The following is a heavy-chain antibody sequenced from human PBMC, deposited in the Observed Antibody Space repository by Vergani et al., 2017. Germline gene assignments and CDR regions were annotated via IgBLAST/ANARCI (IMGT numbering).Heavy chain of an antibody. CDR2: IRYDGSNT. D-gene: IGHD6-19*01. J-gene: IGHJ3*02. V-gene: IGHV3-30*02. CDR1: GFTFSNYG. Sequence: QVQLVESGGGVVQPGGSLRLSCGASGFTFSNYGMHWVRQAPGKGLEWVTFIRYDGSNTYYADSVKGRFTISRDNSKNTLFLHMNSLRPEDTAVYYCAKVGRSEVAGTFGAFDIWGQGTMVTVSS. CDR3: AKVGRSEVAGTFGAFDI.